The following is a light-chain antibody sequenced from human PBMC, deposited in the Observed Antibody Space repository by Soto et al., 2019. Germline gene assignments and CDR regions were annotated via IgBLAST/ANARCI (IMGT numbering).Light chain of an antibody. J-gene: IGKJ2*01. CDR2: SAS. Sequence: EIVMTQSPATLSVSPGERATLSCRASQSVSSNLAWYQQKPGQAPRLLISSASSRATGIPDRFSGSGSGTEFTLTISSLQSEDFAVYYCQQYNNWPPYTFGQGTKVDI. V-gene: IGKV3D-15*01. CDR3: QQYNNWPPYT. CDR1: QSVSSN.